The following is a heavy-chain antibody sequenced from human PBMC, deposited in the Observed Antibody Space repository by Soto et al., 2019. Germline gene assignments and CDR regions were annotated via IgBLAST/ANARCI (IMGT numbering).Heavy chain of an antibody. Sequence: SETLSLTCTVSGGSVSSGNYFWSWIRQPPGKGLELIGYIHSSGSTNYNPSLKSRVTISADTSRNLFSLKLTSVTAADTAVYYCAILTKPTAVTTYFRGGYGLDVWGQGTTVTVSS. J-gene: IGHJ6*02. D-gene: IGHD4-17*01. CDR3: AILTKPTAVTTYFRGGYGLDV. CDR1: GGSVSSGNYF. V-gene: IGHV4-61*01. CDR2: IHSSGST.